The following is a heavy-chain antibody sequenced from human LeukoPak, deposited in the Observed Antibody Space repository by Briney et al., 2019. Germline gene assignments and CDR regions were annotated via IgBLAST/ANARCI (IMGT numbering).Heavy chain of an antibody. CDR3: ARDRALLWFGN. CDR2: ISSDGSNK. J-gene: IGHJ4*02. CDR1: GFTFSSYG. Sequence: GGSLRLSCAASGFTFSSYGMSWVRQAPGKGLEWVTVISSDGSNKYYADSVKGRFTISRDNSKNTLDLQMNSLRAEDTAVYYCARDRALLWFGNWGQGTLVTVSS. V-gene: IGHV3-30*03. D-gene: IGHD3-10*01.